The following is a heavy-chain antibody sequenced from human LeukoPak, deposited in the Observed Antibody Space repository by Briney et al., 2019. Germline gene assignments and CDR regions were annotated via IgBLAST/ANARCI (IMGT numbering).Heavy chain of an antibody. Sequence: SETLSLTCTVSDGSITNYDWSWVRQPPGKGLEFIGHVHYSGTANYNPSLRSRVTISVDTSKNQFSLKLNSVTAADTAVYYCARSQRAEMDWLLSLFDNWGQGTLVTVSS. D-gene: IGHD3/OR15-3a*01. CDR2: VHYSGTA. CDR3: ARSQRAEMDWLLSLFDN. CDR1: DGSITNYD. J-gene: IGHJ4*02. V-gene: IGHV4-59*08.